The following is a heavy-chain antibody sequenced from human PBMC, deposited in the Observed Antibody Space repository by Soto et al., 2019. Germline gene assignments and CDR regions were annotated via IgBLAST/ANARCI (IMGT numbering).Heavy chain of an antibody. CDR2: ISWNSGSI. J-gene: IGHJ5*02. D-gene: IGHD3-10*01. Sequence: VQLVESGGGLVQPGRSLRLSCAASGFTFDDYAMHWVRQAPGKGLEWVSGISWNSGSIGYADSVKGRFTISRDNAKNSLYLQMNSLRAEDTALYYCARTNYYGSGSYYNEGVDPWGQGTLVTVSS. CDR3: ARTNYYGSGSYYNEGVDP. V-gene: IGHV3-9*01. CDR1: GFTFDDYA.